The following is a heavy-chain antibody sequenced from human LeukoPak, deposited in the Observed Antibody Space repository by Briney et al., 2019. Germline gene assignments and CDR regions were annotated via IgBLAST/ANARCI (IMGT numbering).Heavy chain of an antibody. Sequence: SETLSLTCAVYGGSFSGSYWSWIRQPPGKGLEWIGEINHSGSTNYNPSLKSRVTISVDTSKNQFSLKMRSVTAADTAVYYCARGRIAAATTYYFDYWGQGTLVTVSS. CDR3: ARGRIAAATTYYFDY. V-gene: IGHV4-34*01. J-gene: IGHJ4*02. CDR2: INHSGST. CDR1: GGSFSGSY. D-gene: IGHD6-13*01.